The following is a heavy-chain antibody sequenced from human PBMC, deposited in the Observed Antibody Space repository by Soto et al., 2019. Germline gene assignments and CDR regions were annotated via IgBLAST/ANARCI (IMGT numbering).Heavy chain of an antibody. D-gene: IGHD4-17*01. J-gene: IGHJ5*02. CDR2: IYYSGST. V-gene: IGHV4-59*01. Sequence: SETLSLTCTVSGGSISSYYWSWIRQPPGKGLEWIGYIYYSGSTNYNPSLKSRVTISVDTSKNQFSLKLSSVTAADTAVYYCARESAETTVTTGPYNWFDPWGQGTLVTVSS. CDR1: GGSISSYY. CDR3: ARESAETTVTTGPYNWFDP.